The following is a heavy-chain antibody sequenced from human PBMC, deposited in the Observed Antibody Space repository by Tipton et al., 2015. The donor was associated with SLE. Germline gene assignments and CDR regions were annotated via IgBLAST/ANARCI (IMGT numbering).Heavy chain of an antibody. D-gene: IGHD6-13*01. CDR3: AGDSRNTWYFL. V-gene: IGHV4-61*02. J-gene: IGHJ2*01. CDR1: GASINSCIYY. Sequence: TLSLTCTVSGASINSCIYYWTWMRQPAGKGLEWLGRIFTDGSTNYDRSLRSRATLSLDTSKNQFSLSLSSVTAADTAVYYCAGDSRNTWYFLWGRGTLVTVSS. CDR2: IFTDGST.